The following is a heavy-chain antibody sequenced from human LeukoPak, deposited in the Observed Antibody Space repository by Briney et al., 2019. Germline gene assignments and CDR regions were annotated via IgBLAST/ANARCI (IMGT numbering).Heavy chain of an antibody. J-gene: IGHJ6*03. CDR3: ARASGQLRVRYYYYYMDV. V-gene: IGHV4-59*01. CDR1: GGSISSYY. CDR2: IYYSGST. Sequence: SETLSLTCTVSGGSISSYYWSWIRQPPGKGLEWIGYIYYSGSTNYNPSLKSRVTISVDTSKNQFSLKLSSVTAADTAVYYCARASGQLRVRYYYYYMDVWGKGTTVTVSS. D-gene: IGHD6-6*01.